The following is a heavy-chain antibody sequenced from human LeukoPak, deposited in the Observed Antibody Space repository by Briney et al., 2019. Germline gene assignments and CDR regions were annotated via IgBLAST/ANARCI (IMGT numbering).Heavy chain of an antibody. V-gene: IGHV1-2*02. CDR2: INPNSGGT. CDR1: GYTFTGYY. J-gene: IGHJ4*02. D-gene: IGHD3-10*01. CDR3: ARVSLNYGSGSYYLY. Sequence: GASVKVSCKASGYTFTGYYMHWVRQAPGQGLEWMGWINPNSGGTNYAQKFQGRVTMTRDTSISTAYMELSRLRSDDTAVYYCARVSLNYGSGSYYLYWGQGTPVTVSS.